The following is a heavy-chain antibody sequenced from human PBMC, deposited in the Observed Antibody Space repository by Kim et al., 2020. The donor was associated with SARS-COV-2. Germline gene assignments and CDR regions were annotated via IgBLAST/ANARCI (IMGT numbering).Heavy chain of an antibody. J-gene: IGHJ5*02. D-gene: IGHD3-10*01. CDR2: INTYTGNP. V-gene: IGHV7-4-1*02. Sequence: DSVKVSCKASGYTFTSYPMNWVRQAPGQGLEWMGWINTYTGNPTYAQGFTGRFVFSLDTSVSTAYLQISSLKADDTAVYFCARGYGSGRPIFGLWGQGTLVTVS. CDR1: GYTFTSYP. CDR3: ARGYGSGRPIFGL.